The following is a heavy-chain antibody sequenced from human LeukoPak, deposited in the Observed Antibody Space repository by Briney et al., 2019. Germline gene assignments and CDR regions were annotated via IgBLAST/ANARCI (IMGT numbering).Heavy chain of an antibody. Sequence: PGGSLRLSCAASGFTFSDYTINWVRQAPGKGLEWVAVISYDGSNKYYADSVKGRFTISRDNSKNTLYLQMNSLRAEDTAVYYCAREIYDFWSGYYFDYWGQGTLVTVSS. J-gene: IGHJ4*02. CDR2: ISYDGSNK. CDR3: AREIYDFWSGYYFDY. V-gene: IGHV3-30-3*01. CDR1: GFTFSDYT. D-gene: IGHD3-3*01.